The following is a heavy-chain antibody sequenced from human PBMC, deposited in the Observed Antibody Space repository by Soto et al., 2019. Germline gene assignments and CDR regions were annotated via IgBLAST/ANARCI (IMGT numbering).Heavy chain of an antibody. CDR1: GFTFSRYC. D-gene: IGHD3-10*01. V-gene: IGHV3-33*01. CDR3: ARDLGHFSSGSAYFDY. J-gene: IGHJ4*02. CDR2: IWYDGSQK. Sequence: QVQLVESGGGVFQPGTSLRLSCAASGFTFSRYCFHWVRQAPGKGLEWVAVIWYDGSQKFYADSVRGRFTISRDDSKNTLYLQMNGLRAEDTAVYYCARDLGHFSSGSAYFDYWGQGTLVSFSS.